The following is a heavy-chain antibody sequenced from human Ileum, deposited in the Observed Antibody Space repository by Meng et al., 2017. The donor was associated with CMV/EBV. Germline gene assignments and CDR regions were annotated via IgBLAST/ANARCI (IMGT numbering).Heavy chain of an antibody. J-gene: IGHJ5*02. Sequence: VQVEESGGGVVQPGRSLRLSCAASGFIFSTYAIHWVRQAPGKGLEWVAVISSDSRLIYYADSVKGRFTISRDNSKNTMYLQMNSLRVEDTALYFCTKHPFSTSVTWGQGTLVTVSS. D-gene: IGHD2-2*01. CDR3: TKHPFSTSVT. CDR2: ISSDSRLI. V-gene: IGHV3-30*18. CDR1: GFIFSTYA.